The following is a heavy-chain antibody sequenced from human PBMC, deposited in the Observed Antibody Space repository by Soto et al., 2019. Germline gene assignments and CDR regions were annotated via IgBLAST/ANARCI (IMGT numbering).Heavy chain of an antibody. CDR1: GYTFTGYY. V-gene: IGHV1-2*04. J-gene: IGHJ6*02. CDR2: INPNSGGT. Sequence: ASVKVSCKSSGYTFTGYYMHWVRQAPGQGLEWMGWINPNSGGTNYAQKFQGWVTMTRDTSISTAYMELSRLRSDDTAVYYCARGPVAGTRDYYYYYGMDVWGQGTTVTVSS. D-gene: IGHD6-19*01. CDR3: ARGPVAGTRDYYYYYGMDV.